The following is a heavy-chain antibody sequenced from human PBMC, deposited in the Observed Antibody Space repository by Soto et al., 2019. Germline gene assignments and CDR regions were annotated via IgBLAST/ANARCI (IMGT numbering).Heavy chain of an antibody. J-gene: IGHJ4*01. CDR1: GGTFRSYA. V-gene: IGHV1-69*01. Sequence: LMKVSRKASGGTFRSYAISWVRKAPGKGLEWMGGIIPIFGTANYAQKFQGRVTITADESTSTAYMELSSLRSEDTAVYYCARGLRFLEWLCDYWG. D-gene: IGHD3-3*01. CDR3: ARGLRFLEWLCDY. CDR2: IIPIFGTA.